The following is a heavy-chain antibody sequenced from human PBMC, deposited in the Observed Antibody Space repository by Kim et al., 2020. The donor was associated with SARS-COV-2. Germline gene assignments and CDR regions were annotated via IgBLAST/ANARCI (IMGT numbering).Heavy chain of an antibody. CDR3: ARVGNYYDSSVNWFDP. D-gene: IGHD3-22*01. J-gene: IGHJ5*02. CDR2: IIPILGIA. CDR1: GGTFSSYA. V-gene: IGHV1-69*04. Sequence: SVKVSCKASGGTFSSYAISWVRQAPGQGLEWMGRIIPILGIANYAQKFQGRVTITADKSTSTAYMELSSLRSEDTAVYYCARVGNYYDSSVNWFDPWGQ.